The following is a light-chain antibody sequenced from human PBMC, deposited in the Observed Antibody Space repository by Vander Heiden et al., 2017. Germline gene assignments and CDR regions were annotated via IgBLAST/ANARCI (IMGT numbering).Light chain of an antibody. J-gene: IGKJ4*01. CDR3: QQYYSTPLT. V-gene: IGKV4-1*01. CDR1: QSVLYSSNNKNY. Sequence: DIVMTKSPDSLAVSLGERATINGRSSQSVLYSSNNKNYLAWYQQKPGQPPKLLIYWASTRESGVPDRFSGSGSGTDFTLTISSLQAEDVAVYYCQQYYSTPLTFGGGTKVEIK. CDR2: WAS.